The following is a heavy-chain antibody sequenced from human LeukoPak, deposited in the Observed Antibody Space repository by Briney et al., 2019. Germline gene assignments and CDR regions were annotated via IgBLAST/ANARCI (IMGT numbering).Heavy chain of an antibody. CDR1: GGTFSSYA. Sequence: SVKVSCKASGGTFSSYAISWVRQAPGQGLEWMGGIIPIFGTANYAQKFQGRVTITTDESTSTAYMELSSLRSEDTAVYYCARGIVVVPAAIAGAFDIWGQGTMVTVSS. D-gene: IGHD2-2*01. CDR2: IIPIFGTA. CDR3: ARGIVVVPAAIAGAFDI. J-gene: IGHJ3*02. V-gene: IGHV1-69*05.